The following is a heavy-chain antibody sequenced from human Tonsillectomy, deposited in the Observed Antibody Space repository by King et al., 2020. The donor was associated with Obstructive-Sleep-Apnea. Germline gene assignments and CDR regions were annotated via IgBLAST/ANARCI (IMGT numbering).Heavy chain of an antibody. V-gene: IGHV3-23*04. CDR1: GFTFSNFA. D-gene: IGHD3-10*01. J-gene: IGHJ4*02. Sequence: EVQLVESGGGLVQPGGSLRLSCAASGFTFSNFAMSWVRRAPGKGLEWVSTISANGRSTYYADSVRGRFTISRYNSKNTLFLQMDSLRAEDTAVYNCAKASSVSGYYFEYWGQGTLVTVSS. CDR2: ISANGRST. CDR3: AKASSVSGYYFEY.